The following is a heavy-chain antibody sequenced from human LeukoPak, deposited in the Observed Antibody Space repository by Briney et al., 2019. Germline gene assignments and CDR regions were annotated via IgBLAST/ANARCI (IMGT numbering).Heavy chain of an antibody. CDR3: AKDGGTHFDH. Sequence: GGSLRLPCAASGFTFRTSGMNWVRQAPGKGLEWVSYISSSGTTISYAQSVKGRFTITRDNAQNSLTLHMNTLRADDTAVYYCAKDGGTHFDHWGQGTLVTVSS. CDR1: GFTFRTSG. CDR2: ISSSGTTI. D-gene: IGHD1-26*01. J-gene: IGHJ4*02. V-gene: IGHV3-48*01.